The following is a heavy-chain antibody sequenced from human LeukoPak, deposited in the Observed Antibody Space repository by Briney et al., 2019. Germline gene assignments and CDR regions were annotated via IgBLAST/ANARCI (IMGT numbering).Heavy chain of an antibody. V-gene: IGHV3-53*01. Sequence: GGSLRLSCAASGFTVSSNYMSWVRQAPGKGLEWLAVIYSSSSTYYADSVKGRFTISRDNSKNTLYLQMNSLRAEDTAVYYCARDRSSGWYVYDYWGQGTLVTVSS. CDR3: ARDRSSGWYVYDY. J-gene: IGHJ4*02. CDR2: IYSSSST. CDR1: GFTVSSNY. D-gene: IGHD6-19*01.